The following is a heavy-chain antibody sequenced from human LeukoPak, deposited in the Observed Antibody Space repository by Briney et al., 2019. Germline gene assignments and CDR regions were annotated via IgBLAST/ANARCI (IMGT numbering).Heavy chain of an antibody. CDR1: RYTFTSYY. CDR3: ARDSQPSEAGTRFYYYYYMDV. CDR2: INPSGGST. D-gene: IGHD6-13*01. Sequence: ASVKVSCKASRYTFTSYYMHWVRQAPGQGVGWMGIINPSGGSTSYAQKIQGRVTMTRDTSTSAVYMELSRLRSENTAVYYCARDSQPSEAGTRFYYYYYMDVWGKGTTVTISS. V-gene: IGHV1-46*01. J-gene: IGHJ6*03.